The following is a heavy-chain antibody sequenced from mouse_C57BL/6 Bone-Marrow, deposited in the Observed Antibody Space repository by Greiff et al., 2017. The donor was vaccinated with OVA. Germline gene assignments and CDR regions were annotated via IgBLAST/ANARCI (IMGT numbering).Heavy chain of an antibody. CDR3: ARDPYYYGSSSYWYFDV. CDR2: SRNKANDYTT. Sequence: EVNLVESGGGLVQSGRSLRLSCATSGFTFSDFYMEWVRQAPGKGLEWIAASRNKANDYTTEYSASVKGRFIVSRDTSQSILYLQMNALRAEDTAIYYCARDPYYYGSSSYWYFDVWGTGTTVTVSS. J-gene: IGHJ1*03. D-gene: IGHD1-1*01. V-gene: IGHV7-1*01. CDR1: GFTFSDFY.